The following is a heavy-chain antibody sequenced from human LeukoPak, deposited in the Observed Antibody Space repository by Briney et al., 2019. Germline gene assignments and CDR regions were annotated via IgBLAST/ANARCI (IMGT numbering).Heavy chain of an antibody. J-gene: IGHJ4*02. V-gene: IGHV3-33*06. CDR1: GFTFSSYG. CDR3: AKGAAAGKYYFDY. CDR2: IWYDGSNK. D-gene: IGHD6-13*01. Sequence: GGSLRLSCAASGFTFSSYGMHWVRQAPGKGLEWVAVIWYDGSNKYYADSVKGRFTISRDNSKNPLYLQMNSLRAEDTAVYYCAKGAAAGKYYFDYWGQGTLVTVSP.